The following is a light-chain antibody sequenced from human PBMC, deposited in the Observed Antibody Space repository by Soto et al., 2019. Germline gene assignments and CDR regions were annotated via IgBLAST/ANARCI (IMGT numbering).Light chain of an antibody. Sequence: QSVLTQPPSVSGAPGQRVTISCTGSSSNIGAGYDVHWYQQLPGTAPKLLIYGNSNRPSGVPDRFSGSKSGTSASLAITGLQAEDEADYYCQSYDSSLSGRVFGNGTKLTLL. J-gene: IGLJ1*01. CDR3: QSYDSSLSGRV. CDR2: GNS. CDR1: SSNIGAGYD. V-gene: IGLV1-40*01.